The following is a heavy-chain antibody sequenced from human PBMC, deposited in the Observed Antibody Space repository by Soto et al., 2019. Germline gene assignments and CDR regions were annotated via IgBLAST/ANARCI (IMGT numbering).Heavy chain of an antibody. CDR2: ISAYNGNT. Sequence: QVQLVQSGAEVKKPGASVKVSCKASGYTFTSYGISWVRQAPGQGLEWMGWISAYNGNTNHAQKLQGRVTMTTDTSTSTAYMELRSLRSDDTAVYYCARDAPITYGSGTNWFDPWGQGTLVTVSS. V-gene: IGHV1-18*01. D-gene: IGHD3-10*01. CDR3: ARDAPITYGSGTNWFDP. J-gene: IGHJ5*02. CDR1: GYTFTSYG.